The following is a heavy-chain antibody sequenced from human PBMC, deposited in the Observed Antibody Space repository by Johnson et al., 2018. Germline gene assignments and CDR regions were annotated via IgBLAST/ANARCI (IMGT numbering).Heavy chain of an antibody. CDR1: IFSFSNYG. CDR2: ISYDGSNK. Sequence: QVQLQESGGGVVQPGTSLRLSCEASIFSFSNYGMHWVRQAPGKGLEWVAVISYDGSNKYYAASVKGRFTISRDNGKNSLYLQMDSLRDEDTAVYYCASSLAEYHHASDIWGQGTMVTVSS. CDR3: ASSLAEYHHASDI. V-gene: IGHV3-30*03. J-gene: IGHJ3*02. D-gene: IGHD2/OR15-2a*01.